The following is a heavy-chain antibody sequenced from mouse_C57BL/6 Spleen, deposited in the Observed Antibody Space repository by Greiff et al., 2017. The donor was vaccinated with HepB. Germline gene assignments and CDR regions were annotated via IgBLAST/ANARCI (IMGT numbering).Heavy chain of an antibody. V-gene: IGHV1-55*01. CDR2: IYPGSGST. CDR3: AREGFAWFAY. Sequence: QVQLQQPGAELVKPGASVKMSCKASGYTFTSYWITWVKQRPGQGLEWIGDIYPGSGSTNYNEKFKRKATLTVDKSSSTAYMQLRSLTSEDSAVYCCAREGFAWFAYWGQGTLVTVSA. J-gene: IGHJ3*01. CDR1: GYTFTSYW.